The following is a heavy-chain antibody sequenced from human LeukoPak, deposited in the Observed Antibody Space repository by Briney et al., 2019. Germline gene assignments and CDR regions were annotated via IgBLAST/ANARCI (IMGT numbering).Heavy chain of an antibody. CDR3: ARMNYDFWSGYPMGFDY. D-gene: IGHD3-3*01. Sequence: SETLSLTCTVSGGSTSSYYWSWIRQPPGKGLEWIGYIYTSGSTNYNPSLKSRVTISVDTSKNQFSLKLSSVTAADTAVYYCARMNYDFWSGYPMGFDYWGQGTLVTVSS. J-gene: IGHJ4*02. V-gene: IGHV4-4*09. CDR2: IYTSGST. CDR1: GGSTSSYY.